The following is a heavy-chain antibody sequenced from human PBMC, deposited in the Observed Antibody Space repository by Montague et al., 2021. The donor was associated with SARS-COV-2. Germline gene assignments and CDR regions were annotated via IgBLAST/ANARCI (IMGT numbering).Heavy chain of an antibody. J-gene: IGHJ4*02. CDR3: ARSGWLTRGFDS. D-gene: IGHD5-12*01. V-gene: IGHV4-59*01. CDR1: GGSISTYY. Sequence: SETLSLTCTVSGGSISTYYWSWIRQPPGKGLEWIAYINYSGITNYNPSLKSRVSVSLDTSKNHFSLNLTSVTAADTAVYYCARSGWLTRGFDSWGQGTLVFVSS. CDR2: INYSGIT.